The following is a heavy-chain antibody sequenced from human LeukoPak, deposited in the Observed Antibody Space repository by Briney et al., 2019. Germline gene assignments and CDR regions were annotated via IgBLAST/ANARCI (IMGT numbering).Heavy chain of an antibody. V-gene: IGHV3-23*01. D-gene: IGHD4-17*01. Sequence: QSGGSLRLSCAASGFTFSSYAMSWVRQAPGKGLEWVSVISGSGTNTYYADSVKGRFTISRDNAKNSLYLQMNSLRAEDTAVYYCARVDYGDYGDYWGQGTLVTVSS. CDR2: ISGSGTNT. J-gene: IGHJ4*02. CDR3: ARVDYGDYGDY. CDR1: GFTFSSYA.